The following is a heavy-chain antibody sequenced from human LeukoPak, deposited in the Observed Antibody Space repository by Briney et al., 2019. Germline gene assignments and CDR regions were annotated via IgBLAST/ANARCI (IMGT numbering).Heavy chain of an antibody. CDR3: ARDNPTSNYGVGTWGWFDP. J-gene: IGHJ5*02. D-gene: IGHD4-11*01. Sequence: SETLSLTCAVYGGSFSGYYWSWIRQPPGKGLEWIGEINHSGSTNYNPSLESRVTISVDTSKNQFSLKLSSVTAADTAVYYCARDNPTSNYGVGTWGWFDPWGQGTLVTVSS. CDR2: INHSGST. CDR1: GGSFSGYY. V-gene: IGHV4-34*01.